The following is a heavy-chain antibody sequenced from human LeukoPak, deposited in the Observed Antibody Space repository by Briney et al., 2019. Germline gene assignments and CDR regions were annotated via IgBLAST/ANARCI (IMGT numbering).Heavy chain of an antibody. J-gene: IGHJ3*02. Sequence: SETLSLTCTVSGGSISSYYWSWIRQPPGKGLEWIGYIYYSGSTNYNPSLKSRVTISVDTSKNQFSLKLSPVTAADTAVYYCARVGLGIAAEAHPFDAFDIWGQGTMVTVSS. CDR2: IYYSGST. CDR3: ARVGLGIAAEAHPFDAFDI. V-gene: IGHV4-59*01. D-gene: IGHD6-13*01. CDR1: GGSISSYY.